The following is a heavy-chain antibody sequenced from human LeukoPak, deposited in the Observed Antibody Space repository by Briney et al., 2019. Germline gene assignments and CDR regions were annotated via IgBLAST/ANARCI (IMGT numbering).Heavy chain of an antibody. CDR3: ASLMVRGVVFDY. J-gene: IGHJ4*02. CDR1: GGSISSSSYY. V-gene: IGHV4-39*07. D-gene: IGHD3-10*01. Sequence: SETLSLTCTVSGGSISSSSYYWGWIRQPPGKGLEWIGSIYYSGSTNYNPSLKSRVTISVDTSKNQFSLKLSSVTAADTAVYYCASLMVRGVVFDYWGQGTLVTVSS. CDR2: IYYSGST.